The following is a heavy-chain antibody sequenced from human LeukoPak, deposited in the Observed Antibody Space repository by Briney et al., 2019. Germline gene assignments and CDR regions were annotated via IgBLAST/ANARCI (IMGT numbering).Heavy chain of an antibody. CDR1: GGSMTSYY. CDR2: IYTTGST. V-gene: IGHV4-4*07. J-gene: IGHJ4*02. CDR3: ARDGFYDSSGYYYNWVFGY. D-gene: IGHD3-22*01. Sequence: PSETLSLTCTVSGGSMTSYYWSWIRQPAGKGLEWIGRIYTTGSTYYNHFLKSRVTMAVDTSKNQFSLRLSSVTAADTAVYYCARDGFYDSSGYYYNWVFGYWGQGTLVTVSS.